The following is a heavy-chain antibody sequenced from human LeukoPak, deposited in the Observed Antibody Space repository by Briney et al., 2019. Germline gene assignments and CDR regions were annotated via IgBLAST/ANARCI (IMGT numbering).Heavy chain of an antibody. V-gene: IGHV3-23*01. J-gene: IGHJ4*02. D-gene: IGHD3-10*01. CDR3: VKSRYTYSSSGDY. CDR2: ITGSGSTT. Sequence: GGSLRLSCAASGFTFSSYAMIWVRQTPGKGLEWVSGITGSGSTTYYADSVKGRFTISRDNSKNTVFLQMNSLRAEDTAVYYCVKSRYTYSSSGDYWGQGTLVTVSS. CDR1: GFTFSSYA.